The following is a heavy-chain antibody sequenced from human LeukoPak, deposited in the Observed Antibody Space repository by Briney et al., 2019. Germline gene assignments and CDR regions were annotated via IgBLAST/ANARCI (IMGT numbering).Heavy chain of an antibody. Sequence: AGGSLRLSCAASGFTFSSYAMSWVRQAPGKGLEWVSSIGGSGGSTYYADSVKGRFTISRDNSKNTLYLQMNSLRAEDTAVYYCARDVWTGVAVSDYWGQGTLVTVSS. CDR1: GFTFSSYA. V-gene: IGHV3-23*01. CDR3: ARDVWTGVAVSDY. J-gene: IGHJ4*02. D-gene: IGHD6-19*01. CDR2: IGGSGGST.